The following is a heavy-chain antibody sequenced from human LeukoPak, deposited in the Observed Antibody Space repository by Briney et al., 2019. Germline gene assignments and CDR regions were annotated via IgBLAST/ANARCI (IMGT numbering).Heavy chain of an antibody. V-gene: IGHV1-2*04. D-gene: IGHD6-13*01. CDR2: INPNSGGT. Sequence: ASVKVSCKASGYTFTGYYMHWVRQAPGQGLEWMGWINPNSGGTNYAQKFRGWVTMTRDTSISTAYMELSRLRSDDTAVYYCARAKQQLVLFDYWGQGTLVTVSS. CDR3: ARAKQQLVLFDY. J-gene: IGHJ4*02. CDR1: GYTFTGYY.